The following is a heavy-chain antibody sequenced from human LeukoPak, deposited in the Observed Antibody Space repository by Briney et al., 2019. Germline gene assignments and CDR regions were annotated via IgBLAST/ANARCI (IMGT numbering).Heavy chain of an antibody. CDR3: ARDFTRYYDSSGTLGAFDI. CDR2: IYYSGST. Sequence: NPSETLSLTCTVSGGSISRGGYYWSWIRQHPGKGLEWIVYIYYSGSTCYNPSLKSRVTISVDTSKNQFSLKLSSVTAADTAVYYCARDFTRYYDSSGTLGAFDIWGQGTMVTVSS. D-gene: IGHD3-22*01. CDR1: GGSISRGGYY. J-gene: IGHJ3*02. V-gene: IGHV4-31*03.